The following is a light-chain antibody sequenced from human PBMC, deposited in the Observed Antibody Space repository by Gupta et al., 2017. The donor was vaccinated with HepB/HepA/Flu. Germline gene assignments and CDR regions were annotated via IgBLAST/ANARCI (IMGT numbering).Light chain of an antibody. CDR2: YDS. Sequence: SSVLTQPPSVSVAPGTTARITCVGNNIGSQSVHWYQQKPGQAPVLVMYYDSDRPSGIPERFSGSNSVTTATITTTRVEAGEEADYYCQAEDRNSDNVLFGGGTKLTVL. V-gene: IGLV3-21*04. J-gene: IGLJ2*01. CDR1: NIGSQS. CDR3: QAEDRNSDNVL.